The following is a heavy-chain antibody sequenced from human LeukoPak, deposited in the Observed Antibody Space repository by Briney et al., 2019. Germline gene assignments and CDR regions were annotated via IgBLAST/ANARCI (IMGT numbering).Heavy chain of an antibody. V-gene: IGHV3-33*01. CDR2: IWYDGSNK. J-gene: IGHJ6*03. Sequence: GGSLRLSCAASGFTFSSYGMHWVRQAPGKGLEWVAVIWYDGSNKYYADSVKGRFTISRDNSKNTLYLQMNSLRAEDTAVYYCARTARGYYYYYMDVWGKGTTVTVSS. CDR3: ARTARGYYYYYMDV. CDR1: GFTFSSYG. D-gene: IGHD2-2*01.